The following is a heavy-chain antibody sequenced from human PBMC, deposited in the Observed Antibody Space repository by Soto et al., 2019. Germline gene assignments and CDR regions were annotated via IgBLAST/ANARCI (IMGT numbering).Heavy chain of an antibody. V-gene: IGHV3-30-3*01. J-gene: IGHJ2*01. CDR2: ISYDGSNK. CDR3: ARSSKGYSSDWYFDL. Sequence: QVQLVESGGGVVQPGRSLRLSCAASGFTFSSYAMHWVRQAPGKGLEWVAVISYDGSNKYYADSVKGRFTISRDNSKNTLYLQMNSLRAEDMAVYYCARSSKGYSSDWYFDLWGRGTLVTVSS. CDR1: GFTFSSYA. D-gene: IGHD5-18*01.